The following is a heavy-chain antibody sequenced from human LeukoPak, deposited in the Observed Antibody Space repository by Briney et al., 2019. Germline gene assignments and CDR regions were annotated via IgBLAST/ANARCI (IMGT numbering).Heavy chain of an antibody. Sequence: PGGSLRLSCAVSGFTFSSYWMSWVRQAPGKGLEWVAVISYDGSNKYYADSVKGRFTISRDNSKNTLYLQMNSLKIEDTAVYYCATARGWFDPWGQGTLVTVSS. CDR1: GFTFSSYW. J-gene: IGHJ5*02. CDR2: ISYDGSNK. CDR3: ATARGWFDP. V-gene: IGHV3-30-3*01.